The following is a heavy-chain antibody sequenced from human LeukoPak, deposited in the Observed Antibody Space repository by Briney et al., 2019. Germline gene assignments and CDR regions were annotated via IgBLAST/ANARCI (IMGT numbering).Heavy chain of an antibody. D-gene: IGHD1-26*01. CDR2: FDPEDGET. J-gene: IGHJ4*02. CDR1: GYTLTELS. CDR3: ATAMRVGATTFVDY. V-gene: IGHV1-24*01. Sequence: ASVKVSCKVSGYTLTELSMHWVRQAPGEGLEWMGGFDPEDGETIYAQKFQGRVTMTEDTSTDTAYMELSSLRSEDTAVYYCATAMRVGATTFVDYWGQGTLVTVSS.